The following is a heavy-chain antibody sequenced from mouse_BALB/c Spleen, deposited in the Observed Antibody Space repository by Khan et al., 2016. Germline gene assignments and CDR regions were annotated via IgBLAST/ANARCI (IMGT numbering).Heavy chain of an antibody. CDR1: GFTFSGFG. Sequence: EVELVESGGDLVQPGGSRKLSCAASGFTFSGFGMHWVRQAPEKGLEWVAYITSGRTNIYYADTVKGRFTISRDNPKNTLFLQMTSLRSEDTAMYYCARMGGSYAMDYWGQGTSVTVSS. J-gene: IGHJ4*01. CDR2: ITSGRTNI. CDR3: ARMGGSYAMDY. V-gene: IGHV5-17*02.